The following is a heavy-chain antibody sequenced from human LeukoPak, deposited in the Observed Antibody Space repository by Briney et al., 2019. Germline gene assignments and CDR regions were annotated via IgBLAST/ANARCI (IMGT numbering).Heavy chain of an antibody. Sequence: ASVKVSCKASGYTFTSYAMHWVRQAPGQRLEWMGWINAGNGNTKYSQKFQGRVTITRDTSASTACMELSSLRSEDTAVYYCARRFPYSGSPALDYWGQGTLVTVSS. CDR1: GYTFTSYA. CDR2: INAGNGNT. J-gene: IGHJ4*02. D-gene: IGHD1-26*01. V-gene: IGHV1-3*01. CDR3: ARRFPYSGSPALDY.